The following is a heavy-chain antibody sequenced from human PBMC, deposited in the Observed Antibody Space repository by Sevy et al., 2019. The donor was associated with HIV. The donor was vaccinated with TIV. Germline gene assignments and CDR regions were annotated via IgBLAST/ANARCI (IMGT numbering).Heavy chain of an antibody. J-gene: IGHJ4*02. CDR3: ALDRAHSALDY. Sequence: GGSLRLSCVASGFTFSDSWMTWVRQAPGKGLERIAFINEDGSRLGYVDSVRGRFTISRENTKNSLYLQMNSLRAEDTAVYFCALDRAHSALDYWGQGTLVTASS. D-gene: IGHD5-18*01. CDR1: GFTFSDSW. V-gene: IGHV3-7*01. CDR2: INEDGSRL.